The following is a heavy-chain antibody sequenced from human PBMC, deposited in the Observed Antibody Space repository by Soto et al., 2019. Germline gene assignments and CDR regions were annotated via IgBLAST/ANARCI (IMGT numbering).Heavy chain of an antibody. CDR3: AKARDDYRNYVFDY. V-gene: IGHV3-23*01. D-gene: IGHD4-4*01. CDR1: GFTFTNYA. Sequence: EVQLLESGGGLVQPGGSLRLSCAASGFTFTNYAMTWVRQAPGKGLEWVSISSGSGSGGSTNYADSLKGRFTISRDNSKNTLYLQMNSMRVEDTAVYYCAKARDDYRNYVFDYWGQGTLVTVSS. CDR2: SSGSGSGGST. J-gene: IGHJ4*02.